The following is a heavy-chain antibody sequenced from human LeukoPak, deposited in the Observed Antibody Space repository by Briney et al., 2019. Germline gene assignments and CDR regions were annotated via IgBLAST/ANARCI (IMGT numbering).Heavy chain of an antibody. D-gene: IGHD5-18*01. J-gene: IGHJ5*02. V-gene: IGHV4-4*07. Sequence: SETLSLTCTVSGGSISSYYWSWIRQPAGKGLEWIGRIYTRGSTNYNPSLKSRVTMSVDTSKNQFSLKLSSVTAADTAVYYCARDPGLYSYGPNWFDPWGQGTLVTVSS. CDR1: GGSISSYY. CDR3: ARDPGLYSYGPNWFDP. CDR2: IYTRGST.